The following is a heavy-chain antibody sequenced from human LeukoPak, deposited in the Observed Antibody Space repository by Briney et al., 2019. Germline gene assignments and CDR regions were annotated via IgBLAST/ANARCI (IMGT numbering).Heavy chain of an antibody. Sequence: GSVKVSCKASGYTFSDYYLHWVRQAPGQGLEWMGWINPNSGGTNYAQKFQGRVTMTRDTSISTAYMELSRLRSDDTAVYYCASQREVAGTFRVTDYWGQGTLVTVSS. D-gene: IGHD6-19*01. CDR1: GYTFSDYY. CDR2: INPNSGGT. J-gene: IGHJ4*02. V-gene: IGHV1-2*02. CDR3: ASQREVAGTFRVTDY.